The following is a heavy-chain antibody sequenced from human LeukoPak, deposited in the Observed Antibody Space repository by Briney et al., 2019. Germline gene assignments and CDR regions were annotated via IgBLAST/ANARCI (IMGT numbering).Heavy chain of an antibody. Sequence: QAGGSLRLSCAASGFTFGSYAMSWVRQAPGKGLEWVSAISGSGMSTYYGDSVKGRFNVSRDDSKNTLYLQMNSLRVEDTAVYYCVIDIARDMIRGFAFFDYWGQGTPVTVSS. D-gene: IGHD3-10*01. CDR3: VIDIARDMIRGFAFFDY. V-gene: IGHV3-23*01. CDR2: ISGSGMST. J-gene: IGHJ4*02. CDR1: GFTFGSYA.